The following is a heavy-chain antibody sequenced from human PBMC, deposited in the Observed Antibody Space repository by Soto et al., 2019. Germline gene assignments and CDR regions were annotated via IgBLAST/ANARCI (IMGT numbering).Heavy chain of an antibody. V-gene: IGHV3-30-3*01. CDR1: RLT. D-gene: IGHD3-9*01. J-gene: IGHJ5*02. Sequence: RLTMHRFRKDPGKGLEWVALVSLDGNNDFYADSVKGRFTISRDNSRNTLFLQMNGLRPEDTAIYYCVRDEDILAGHSPILDAWGPGTQVTVPS. CDR3: VRDEDILAGHSPILDA. CDR2: VSLDGNND.